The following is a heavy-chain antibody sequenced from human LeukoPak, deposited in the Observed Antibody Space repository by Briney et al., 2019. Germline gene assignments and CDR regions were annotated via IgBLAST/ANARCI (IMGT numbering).Heavy chain of an antibody. J-gene: IGHJ4*02. CDR3: ASARQAYDILTGYYSRDY. V-gene: IGHV3-48*03. CDR1: GLTFSSYE. Sequence: GGSLRLSCAASGLTFSSYEMNWVRQAPGKGLEWVSYISSSGSTIYYADSVKGRFTISRDNAKNSLYLQMNSLRAEDTAVYYCASARQAYDILTGYYSRDYWGQGTLVTVSS. D-gene: IGHD3-9*01. CDR2: ISSSGSTI.